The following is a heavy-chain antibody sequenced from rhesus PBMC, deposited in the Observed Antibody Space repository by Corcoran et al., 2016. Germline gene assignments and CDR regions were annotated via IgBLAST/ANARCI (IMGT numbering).Heavy chain of an antibody. D-gene: IGHD6S26*01. CDR1: GYSISSGYG. J-gene: IGHJ6*01. CDR2: IGGSIGST. Sequence: QVQLQESGPGLVKPSETLSLTCAVSGYSISSGYGWSWIRQPPGKGLEWIGYIGGSIGSTNYNPSLKSRVNSLKDMSKNQFSLKLRSVTAADTAVYYCARDSRQRLVRTGLDSWGQGVVVTVSS. CDR3: ARDSRQRLVRTGLDS. V-gene: IGHV4-127*01.